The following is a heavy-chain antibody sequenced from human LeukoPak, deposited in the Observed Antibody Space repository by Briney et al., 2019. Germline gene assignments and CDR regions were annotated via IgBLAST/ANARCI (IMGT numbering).Heavy chain of an antibody. D-gene: IGHD3-9*01. V-gene: IGHV4-59*01. CDR2: VYYSGST. Sequence: SETLSLTCTVSGGSISNYYWSWIRQPPGKGLEWIGSVYYSGSTNFNPSLESRVTISVDTSNNQFSLKLSSVTAADTAVYYCAKGRKDFDTNLGPFDSWGQGILVTVSS. J-gene: IGHJ4*02. CDR1: GGSISNYY. CDR3: AKGRKDFDTNLGPFDS.